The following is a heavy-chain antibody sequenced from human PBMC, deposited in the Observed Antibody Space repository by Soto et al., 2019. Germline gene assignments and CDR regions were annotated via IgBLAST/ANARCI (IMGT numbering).Heavy chain of an antibody. CDR2: IYYSGST. J-gene: IGHJ6*02. Sequence: QVQLQESGPGLVKPSQTLSLTCTVSGGSISSGGYYWSWIRQHPGKGLEWIGYIYYSGSTYYNPSPKRRVTISVDTSKNQFSLKLSAVTAADTAVYYCARGPIVLVPAAMRPYYYYGMDVWGQGTTVTVSS. D-gene: IGHD2-2*01. CDR3: ARGPIVLVPAAMRPYYYYGMDV. CDR1: GGSISSGGYY. V-gene: IGHV4-31*03.